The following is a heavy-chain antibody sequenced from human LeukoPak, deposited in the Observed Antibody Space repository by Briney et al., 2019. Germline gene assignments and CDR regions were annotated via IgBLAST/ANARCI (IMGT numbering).Heavy chain of an antibody. CDR2: VYHRGTT. Sequence: SETLSLTCTVSGYSISSGYYWGWIRQPPGRGLEWIGTVYHRGTTYYDPSLKSRVSISVDTSKNQFSLKLSSVTAADTAVYYCARRNGQDIVPTFRRRYYFDYWGQGTLVTVSS. D-gene: IGHD5-12*01. CDR1: GYSISSGYY. V-gene: IGHV4-38-2*02. CDR3: ARRNGQDIVPTFRRRYYFDY. J-gene: IGHJ4*02.